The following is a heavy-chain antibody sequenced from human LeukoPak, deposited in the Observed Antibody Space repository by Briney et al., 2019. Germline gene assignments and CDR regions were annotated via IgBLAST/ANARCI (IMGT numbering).Heavy chain of an antibody. CDR3: ARRSSDDSSGYYSPHFDY. J-gene: IGHJ4*02. D-gene: IGHD3-22*01. Sequence: SETLSLTCAVYGGSFSGYSWSWIRQPPGKGLEWIGEINHSGSTNYNPSLKSRVTISVDTSKNQFSLKLSSVTAADTAVYYCARRSSDDSSGYYSPHFDYWGQGTLVTVSS. V-gene: IGHV4-34*01. CDR1: GGSFSGYS. CDR2: INHSGST.